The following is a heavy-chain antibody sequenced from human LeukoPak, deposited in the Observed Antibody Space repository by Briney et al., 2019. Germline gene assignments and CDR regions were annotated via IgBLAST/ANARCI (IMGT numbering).Heavy chain of an antibody. CDR3: ATSGKIAAAWSDAFDI. D-gene: IGHD6-13*01. V-gene: IGHV3-21*01. Sequence: PGGSLRLSCAASGFTFSSYSMNWVRQAPGKGLEWVSSISSSSSYIYYADSVKGRFTISRDNAKNSLYLQMNSLRAGDTAVYYCATSGKIAAAWSDAFDIWGQGTMVTVSS. CDR1: GFTFSSYS. CDR2: ISSSSSYI. J-gene: IGHJ3*02.